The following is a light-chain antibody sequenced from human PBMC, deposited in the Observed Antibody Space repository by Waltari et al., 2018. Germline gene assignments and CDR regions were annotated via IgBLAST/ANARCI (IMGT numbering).Light chain of an antibody. CDR1: QGISSY. Sequence: AIRMTQSPSSFSASTGDRVTITCRASQGISSYLAWYQQKPGKAPKLLIYAASTLQSGGPSRFSGSGSGTDFTLTISCLQSEDFATYYCQQYYSYPTFGGGTKVEIK. CDR2: AAS. V-gene: IGKV1-8*01. CDR3: QQYYSYPT. J-gene: IGKJ4*01.